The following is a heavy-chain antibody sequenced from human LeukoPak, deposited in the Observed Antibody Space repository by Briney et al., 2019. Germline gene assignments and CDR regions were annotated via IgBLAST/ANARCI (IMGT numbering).Heavy chain of an antibody. V-gene: IGHV3-15*07. CDR1: GFTFSNAW. D-gene: IGHD3-22*01. CDR2: IRSNSDGGTI. CDR3: ASDFYDST. Sequence: GGSLRLSCATSGFTFSNAWMNWVRQAPGKGLEWVGRIRSNSDGGTIDYAAPVKGRSTLSRDDSKTTLYLQMNSLQTEDAAVYYCASDFYDSTWGQGTLVTVSS. J-gene: IGHJ5*02.